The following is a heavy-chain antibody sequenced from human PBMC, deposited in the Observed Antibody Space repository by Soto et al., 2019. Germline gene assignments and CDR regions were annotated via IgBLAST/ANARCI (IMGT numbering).Heavy chain of an antibody. J-gene: IGHJ4*02. Sequence: QVQLVQSGAEVKKPGASVKVSCKASGYTFTSYYMHWVRQAPGQGLEWMGIINPSGGSTSYAQKCQGRGNMTRDTSTSTVYMELSSLRSEDTAVYYCARDRVDYSNYGGLIGYWGQGTLVTVSS. V-gene: IGHV1-46*01. CDR1: GYTFTSYY. D-gene: IGHD4-4*01. CDR2: INPSGGST. CDR3: ARDRVDYSNYGGLIGY.